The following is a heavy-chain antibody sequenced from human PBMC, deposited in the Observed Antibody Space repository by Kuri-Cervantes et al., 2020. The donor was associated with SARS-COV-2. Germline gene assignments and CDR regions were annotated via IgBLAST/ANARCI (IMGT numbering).Heavy chain of an antibody. CDR3: AKVAEEDSSGWYPDYYYGMDV. Sequence: LSLTCAASGLTFSSYGMHWVRQAPGKGLEWVAVISYDGSNKYYADSVKGRFTISRDNSKNTLYLQMNSLRAEDTAVYYCAKVAEEDSSGWYPDYYYGMDVWGQGTTVTVSS. CDR1: GLTFSSYG. CDR2: ISYDGSNK. V-gene: IGHV3-30*18. D-gene: IGHD6-19*01. J-gene: IGHJ6*02.